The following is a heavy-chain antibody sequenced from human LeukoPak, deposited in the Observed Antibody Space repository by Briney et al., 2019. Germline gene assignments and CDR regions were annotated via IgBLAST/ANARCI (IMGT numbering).Heavy chain of an antibody. J-gene: IGHJ3*02. CDR3: ASKGHSNNAFDI. V-gene: IGHV4-31*03. D-gene: IGHD5-18*01. CDR1: GGSISSGGYY. CDR2: IYYSGST. Sequence: SATLSLTCTVSGGSISSGGYYWSWIRQHPGKGLEWIGYIYYSGSTYYNPSLKSRVTISVDTSKNQFSLKLSSVTAADTAVYYCASKGHSNNAFDIWGQGTMVTVSS.